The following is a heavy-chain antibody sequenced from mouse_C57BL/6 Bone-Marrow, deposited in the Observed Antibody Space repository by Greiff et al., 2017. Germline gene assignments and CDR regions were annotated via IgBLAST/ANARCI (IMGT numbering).Heavy chain of an antibody. CDR1: GYTFTNYW. D-gene: IGHD1-1*01. CDR2: IYPGGGYT. V-gene: IGHV1-63*01. J-gene: IGHJ1*03. Sequence: QVQLQQSGAELVRPGTSVKMSCKASGYTFTNYWIGWAKQRPGHGLEWIGDIYPGGGYTNYTEKFQGQATLTADTSSSTAYMQFSSLTSEDSAIYYCAREYYGSSYNWYFDVWGTGTTVTVAS. CDR3: AREYYGSSYNWYFDV.